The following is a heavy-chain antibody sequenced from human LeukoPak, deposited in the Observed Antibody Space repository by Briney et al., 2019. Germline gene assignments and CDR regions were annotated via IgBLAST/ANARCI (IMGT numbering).Heavy chain of an antibody. Sequence: GGSLRLSCAASGFTLSTYWMHWVRQAPGKGLEWVSYISRSGSTRYYADSEKGRFTISRDNAKNSLYLQMNSLRAEDTAVYYCARVATMVRVPLDALDIWGQGTMVSVSS. J-gene: IGHJ3*02. CDR1: GFTLSTYW. CDR2: ISRSGSTR. CDR3: ARVATMVRVPLDALDI. D-gene: IGHD3-10*01. V-gene: IGHV3-48*04.